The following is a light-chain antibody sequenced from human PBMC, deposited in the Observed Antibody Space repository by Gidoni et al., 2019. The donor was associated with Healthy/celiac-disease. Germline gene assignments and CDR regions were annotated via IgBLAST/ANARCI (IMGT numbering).Light chain of an antibody. CDR2: GAS. CDR1: QSVSSSY. CDR3: QQYGSSPPFT. V-gene: IGKV3-20*01. J-gene: IGKJ3*01. Sequence: EIVLTQSPGTLSLSPGERDTLSCRASQSVSSSYLAWYQQKPGQAPRLLIYGASSRATGIPDRFSGSGSGKDFTLTISRLEPEDFAVYYCQQYGSSPPFTFGPXTKVDIK.